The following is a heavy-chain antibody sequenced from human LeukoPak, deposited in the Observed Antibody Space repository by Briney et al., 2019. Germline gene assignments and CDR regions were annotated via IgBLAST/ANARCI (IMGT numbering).Heavy chain of an antibody. D-gene: IGHD1-20*01. J-gene: IGHJ4*02. Sequence: PSQTLSLTCTVSGGSISSGSYYWSWIRQPAGKGLEWIGRIYTSGSTNYNPSLKSRVTISVDTSKNQFSLKLSSVTAADTAVYYCASLTGTIAGFDYWGQGTLVTVSS. CDR1: GGSISSGSYY. CDR2: IYTSGST. V-gene: IGHV4-61*02. CDR3: ASLTGTIAGFDY.